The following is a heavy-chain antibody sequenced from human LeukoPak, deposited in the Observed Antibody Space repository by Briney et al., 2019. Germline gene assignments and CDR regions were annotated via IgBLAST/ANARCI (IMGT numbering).Heavy chain of an antibody. CDR1: GFTFDDYA. V-gene: IGHV3-9*01. D-gene: IGHD2-2*01. J-gene: IGHJ4*02. Sequence: GGSLRPSCAASGFTFDDYAMHWVRQAPGKGLEWVSGISWNSGSIGYADSVKGRFTISRDNAKNSLYLQMNSLRAEDTALYYCARGRDIVLVPAAQKGRYDFWSGSPYYFDYWGQGTLVTVSS. CDR2: ISWNSGSI. CDR3: ARGRDIVLVPAAQKGRYDFWSGSPYYFDY.